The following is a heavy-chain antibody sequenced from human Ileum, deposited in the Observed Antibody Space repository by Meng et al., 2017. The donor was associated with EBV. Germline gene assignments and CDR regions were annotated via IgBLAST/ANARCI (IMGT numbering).Heavy chain of an antibody. V-gene: IGHV4-61*08. CDR3: ARDGYSSGSD. CDR1: GGSVSSGGNY. D-gene: IGHD6-19*01. Sequence: QVQLQESGPGLVNPSETRSLTCSVSGGSVSSGGNYWSWIRQPPGKGLEWIGYIYNSGSTNYNPSLKSRVTISVDTSKNQFSLKLSSVTAADTAVYYCARDGYSSGSDWGQGTLVTVSS. CDR2: IYNSGST. J-gene: IGHJ4*02.